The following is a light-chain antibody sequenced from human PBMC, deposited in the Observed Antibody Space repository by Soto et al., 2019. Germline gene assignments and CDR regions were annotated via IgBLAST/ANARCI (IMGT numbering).Light chain of an antibody. CDR2: SNN. Sequence: QSVLTQPPSASGTPGQRVTISCSGSSSNIGSNTVNWYQQLPGTAPKLLIDSNNQRPSGVPDRFSGSKSDTSASLASSGLQSEDEADYYCAAWDDSLNGPVFGGGTKVTVL. V-gene: IGLV1-44*01. CDR3: AAWDDSLNGPV. CDR1: SSNIGSNT. J-gene: IGLJ2*01.